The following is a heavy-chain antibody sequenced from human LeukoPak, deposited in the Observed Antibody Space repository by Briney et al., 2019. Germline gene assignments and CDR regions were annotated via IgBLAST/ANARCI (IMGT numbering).Heavy chain of an antibody. CDR1: GGTFSSYA. CDR3: AREIGITMVRGVINWFDY. V-gene: IGHV1-69*13. Sequence: ASVKVSFKASGGTFSSYAISWVRQAPGQGLEWMGGIIPIFGTANYAQKLQGRVTITADESTSTAYMELSSLRSEDTAVYYCAREIGITMVRGVINWFDYWGQGTLVTVSS. J-gene: IGHJ4*02. D-gene: IGHD3-10*01. CDR2: IIPIFGTA.